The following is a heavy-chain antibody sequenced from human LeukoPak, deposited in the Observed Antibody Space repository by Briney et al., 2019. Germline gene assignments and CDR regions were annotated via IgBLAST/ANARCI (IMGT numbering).Heavy chain of an antibody. V-gene: IGHV3-23*01. CDR1: GFTFSSYA. CDR3: AKAVGYCISTSCPNYFDY. J-gene: IGHJ4*02. CDR2: VSGSGSST. D-gene: IGHD2-2*01. Sequence: GGSLRLSCAASGFTFSSYAMSWVRQAPGKGLEWVSAVSGSGSSTYYADSVKGRFSISRDNSKNTLYLQMDSLRADDTAVYYCAKAVGYCISTSCPNYFDYWGQGTLVTVSS.